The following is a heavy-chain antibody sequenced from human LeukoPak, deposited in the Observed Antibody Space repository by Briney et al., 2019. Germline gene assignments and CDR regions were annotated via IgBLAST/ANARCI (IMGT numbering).Heavy chain of an antibody. D-gene: IGHD4-17*01. V-gene: IGHV1-69*13. CDR2: IIPIFGTA. CDR3: ASERTVTPWYFDY. J-gene: IGHJ4*02. CDR1: GGTFSSYA. Sequence: SVKVSCKASGGTFSSYAISWVRQAPGQGLEWMGGIIPIFGTANYAQKFQGRVTITANESTSTAYMELSSLRSEDTAVYYCASERTVTPWYFDYWGQGTLVTVSS.